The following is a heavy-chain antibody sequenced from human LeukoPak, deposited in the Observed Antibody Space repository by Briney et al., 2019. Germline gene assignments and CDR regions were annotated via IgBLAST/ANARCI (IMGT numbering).Heavy chain of an antibody. D-gene: IGHD2-8*01. CDR2: ISASGGST. J-gene: IGHJ4*02. CDR1: GFTFSSYA. V-gene: IGHV3-23*01. CDR3: AKVGVPFDS. Sequence: PGGSLRLSCAAPGFTFSSYAMSWVRQAPGKGLEWVSAISASGGSTYYADSVKGRFTISRDNPKNTLYLQMNSLRAEDTAVYYCAKVGVPFDSWGQGTLVTVSS.